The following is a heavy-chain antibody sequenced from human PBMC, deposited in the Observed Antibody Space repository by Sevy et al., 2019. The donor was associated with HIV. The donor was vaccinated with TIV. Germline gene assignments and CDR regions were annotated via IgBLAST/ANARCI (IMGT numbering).Heavy chain of an antibody. D-gene: IGHD6-13*01. CDR2: ISSRSSEI. Sequence: GGSLRLSCVASGFIFRDRYMSWIRQAPGKGLEWVSFISSRSSEINYAHSVKGRFNVSRDNAKNSLYLQMNSLRAEDTAVYYCAGDFMPVASAGTGALGVWGQGTAVTVSS. CDR1: GFIFRDRY. CDR3: AGDFMPVASAGTGALGV. J-gene: IGHJ6*02. V-gene: IGHV3-11*05.